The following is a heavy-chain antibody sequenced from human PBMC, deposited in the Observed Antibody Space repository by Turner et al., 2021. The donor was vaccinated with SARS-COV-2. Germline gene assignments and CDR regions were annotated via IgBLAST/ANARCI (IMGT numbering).Heavy chain of an antibody. V-gene: IGHV3-74*01. D-gene: IGHD2-15*01. CDR3: ASGGSWIYVMDV. CDR1: GFTFSNYW. J-gene: IGHJ6*02. CDR2: ISSDGSST. Sequence: EVQLVESGGGLVQPGGSLRLSCAASGFTFSNYWMHWVRQAPGKGLVWVSRISSDGSSTRYADSVKGRFTISRDNAKNTLYLQMNSLRAEDTAVYYCASGGSWIYVMDVWGQGTTVTVSS.